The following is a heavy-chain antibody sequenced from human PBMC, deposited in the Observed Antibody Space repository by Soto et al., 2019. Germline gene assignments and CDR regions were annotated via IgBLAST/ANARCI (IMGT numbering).Heavy chain of an antibody. CDR2: IRSKAYGGTT. Sequence: GGSLRLSCTASGFTFGDYAMSWVRQAPGKGLEWVGFIRSKAYGGTTEYAASVKGRFTISRDDSKSIAYLQMNSLKTEDTAVYDCTRVGYSYYGMDVWGHGTTVTVSS. CDR1: GFTFGDYA. V-gene: IGHV3-49*04. D-gene: IGHD5-18*01. J-gene: IGHJ6*02. CDR3: TRVGYSYYGMDV.